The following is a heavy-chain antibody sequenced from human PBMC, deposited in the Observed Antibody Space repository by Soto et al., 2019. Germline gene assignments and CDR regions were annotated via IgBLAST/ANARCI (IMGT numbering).Heavy chain of an antibody. D-gene: IGHD2-15*01. V-gene: IGHV3-15*07. CDR1: GFTFSNAW. CDR3: TPSPGAYCSGGSCYSSLGY. J-gene: IGHJ4*02. CDR2: IKSKTDGGTT. Sequence: EVQLVESGGGLVKPGGSLRLSCAASGFTFSNAWMNWVRQAPGKGLEWVGRIKSKTDGGTTDYAAPVKGRFTISRDDSKNTLYLQMNSLKTEDTAVYYCTPSPGAYCSGGSCYSSLGYWGQGTLVTVSS.